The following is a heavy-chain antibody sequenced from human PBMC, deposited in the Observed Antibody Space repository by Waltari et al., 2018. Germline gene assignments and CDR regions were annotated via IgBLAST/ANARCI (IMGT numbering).Heavy chain of an antibody. CDR3: AIGQGYYFDY. Sequence: EVQLLESGGGLGQRGGSLRLSCAASGIPVSSYVMRWVRLAPGKWLEWVSTISGSGGTYYAASVGGRFTISRDKSKNTLSLQMNSLRAEDTAVYYCAIGQGYYFDYWGQGTLVTVSS. V-gene: IGHV3-23*01. CDR2: ISGSGGT. CDR1: GIPVSSYV. J-gene: IGHJ4*02.